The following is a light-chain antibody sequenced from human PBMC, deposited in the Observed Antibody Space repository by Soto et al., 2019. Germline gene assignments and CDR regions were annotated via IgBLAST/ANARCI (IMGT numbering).Light chain of an antibody. CDR2: LEGSGRY. CDR3: ETWDSNTRV. Sequence: QAVVTQSSSASASLGSSVKLTCTLSSGHSTYIIAWHQQQPGKAPRYLMNLEGSGRYNRGSGAPDRFSGSSSGADRYLTISNLQFEDEADYYCETWDSNTRVFGGGTKVTVL. J-gene: IGLJ3*02. V-gene: IGLV4-60*02. CDR1: SGHSTYI.